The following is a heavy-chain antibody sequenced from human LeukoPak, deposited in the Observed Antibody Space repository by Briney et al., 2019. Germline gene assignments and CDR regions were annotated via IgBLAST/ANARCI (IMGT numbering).Heavy chain of an antibody. D-gene: IGHD3-22*01. CDR1: GGSFSGYY. Sequence: SETLSLTCAVYGGSFSGYYWSWIRQPPGKGLEWIGEINRSGSTNYNPSLKSRVTISVDASKNQFSLKLSSVTAADTAVYYCAAEGVSSGYFGYWGQGTLVTVSS. CDR3: AAEGVSSGYFGY. CDR2: INRSGST. V-gene: IGHV4-34*01. J-gene: IGHJ4*02.